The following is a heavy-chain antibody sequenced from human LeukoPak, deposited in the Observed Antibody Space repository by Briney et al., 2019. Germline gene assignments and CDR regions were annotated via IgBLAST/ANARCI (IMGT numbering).Heavy chain of an antibody. D-gene: IGHD6-19*01. CDR2: IYYTGST. Sequence: SETLSLTCTVSGCSISNKYWRWLRQPPGKGLEWIGYIYYTGSTNYNPSLNSRVSISVDPSKNQFSLKLNSVTAADTAVYYCARPQWQDNMGPWFDRWGHGTLVTASS. V-gene: IGHV4-59*01. J-gene: IGHJ5*02. CDR3: ARPQWQDNMGPWFDR. CDR1: GCSISNKY.